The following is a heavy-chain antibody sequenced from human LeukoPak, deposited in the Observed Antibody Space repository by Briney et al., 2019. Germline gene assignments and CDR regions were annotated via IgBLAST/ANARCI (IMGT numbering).Heavy chain of an antibody. CDR2: IYYTGST. CDR1: GGSISSSSYY. Sequence: SETLSLTCTVSGGSISSSSYYGGWIRQPPGKGLEWIGNIYYTGSTHYNPSLKSRVTISVDTSKNQFSLKLSSVTAADTAVYYCARDRGDSSGYYRPPYYFDYWGQGTLVTVSS. D-gene: IGHD3-22*01. V-gene: IGHV4-39*07. J-gene: IGHJ4*02. CDR3: ARDRGDSSGYYRPPYYFDY.